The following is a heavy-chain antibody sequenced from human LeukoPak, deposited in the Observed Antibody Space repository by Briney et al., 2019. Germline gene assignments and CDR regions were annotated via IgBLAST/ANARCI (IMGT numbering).Heavy chain of an antibody. CDR1: GFTFSSYG. CDR2: ISYDGSNK. CDR3: ARGGRGVWASLDY. Sequence: GGSLRLSCAASGFTFSSYGIHWVRQAPGKGLEWVAVISYDGSNKYNVDSVKGRFTISRDNSKSTLYLQMNSLRAEDTAVYYCARGGRGVWASLDYWGQGTLVTVSS. D-gene: IGHD5-24*01. V-gene: IGHV3-30*03. J-gene: IGHJ4*02.